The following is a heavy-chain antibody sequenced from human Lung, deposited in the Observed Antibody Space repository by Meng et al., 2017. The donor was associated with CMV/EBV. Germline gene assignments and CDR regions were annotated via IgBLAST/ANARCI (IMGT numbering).Heavy chain of an antibody. CDR2: IYHSGST. Sequence: PSGPLSSPLVVLGGASSSRNGWSWVRQPPGKGLEWIGEIYHSGSTNYNPSLKSRVTISVDKSKNQFSLKLSSVTAADTAVYYCASFPPPGKQWLVADYWGQGTLVTVSS. D-gene: IGHD6-19*01. CDR1: GGASSSRNG. CDR3: ASFPPPGKQWLVADY. V-gene: IGHV4-4*02. J-gene: IGHJ4*02.